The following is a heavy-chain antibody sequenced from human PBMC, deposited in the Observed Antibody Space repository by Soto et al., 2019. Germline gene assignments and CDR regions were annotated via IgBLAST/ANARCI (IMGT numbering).Heavy chain of an antibody. Sequence: SETLSLTCTVSGASMSDYYGTWIRQPPGRGLEWIGFMHSNGNANYSSSLKGRATISVDTYNNQFSLILTSVTAADSAMYYCARSRIMGTTWTFDYWGQGTLVTVSS. D-gene: IGHD1-20*01. V-gene: IGHV4-59*01. CDR1: GASMSDYY. CDR3: ARSRIMGTTWTFDY. CDR2: MHSNGNA. J-gene: IGHJ4*02.